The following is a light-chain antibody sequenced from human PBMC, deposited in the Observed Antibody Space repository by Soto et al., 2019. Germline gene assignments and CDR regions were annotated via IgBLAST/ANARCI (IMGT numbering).Light chain of an antibody. Sequence: AIRMTQSPSSLSASTGDRVTITCRASQGISSYLAWYQQKPGKAPKLLISAASTLQSGVPSRFIGSAATTIYNLTISWLQSEDFASYYSQQYYSYPRTFGGGTKVDIK. CDR3: QQYYSYPRT. V-gene: IGKV1-8*01. J-gene: IGKJ4*01. CDR2: AAS. CDR1: QGISSY.